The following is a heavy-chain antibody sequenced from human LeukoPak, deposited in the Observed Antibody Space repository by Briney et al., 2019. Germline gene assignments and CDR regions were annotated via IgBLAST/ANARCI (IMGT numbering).Heavy chain of an antibody. CDR3: VKDWRNEANCGGDCLES. CDR1: GFTLSSYA. J-gene: IGHJ4*02. D-gene: IGHD2-21*02. Sequence: PGGSLRLSRAAPGFTLSSYAMSSVRQAPGKGVEWVSSMNSGGDTYDADSVKGRFTISRDNSKNTLYLQMNSLRAEDTAVYYCVKDWRNEANCGGDCLESWGQGTLVTVSP. V-gene: IGHV3-23*01. CDR2: MNSGGDT.